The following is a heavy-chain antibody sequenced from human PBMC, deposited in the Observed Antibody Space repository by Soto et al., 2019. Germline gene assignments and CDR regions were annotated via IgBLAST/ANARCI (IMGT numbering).Heavy chain of an antibody. CDR3: AKEWSAFDI. CDR1: GFTITTYA. CDR2: IAHDGGFE. D-gene: IGHD3-3*01. Sequence: QVQLVESGGGVVQPGRSLRLSCAVSGFTITTYAMHWVRQAPGRGLEWVAVIAHDGGFEYYADSVKCRFTIFRDTSRNTLYLQMNSLRTEDTSVYYCAKEWSAFDIWGQGTMVTVSS. V-gene: IGHV3-30*18. J-gene: IGHJ3*02.